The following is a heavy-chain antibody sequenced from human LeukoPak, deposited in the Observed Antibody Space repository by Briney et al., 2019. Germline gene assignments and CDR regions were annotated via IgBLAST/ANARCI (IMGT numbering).Heavy chain of an antibody. V-gene: IGHV3-30*18. CDR1: GFTFSSYG. D-gene: IGHD5-18*01. Sequence: PGRSLRLSCAASGFTFSSYGMHWVRQAPGKGLEWVAVISYDGSNKYYADSVKGRFTISRDNSKNTLYLQMNSLRAEDTAVYYCAKDLYRFGYQDYYFDYWGQGTLVTVSS. CDR3: AKDLYRFGYQDYYFDY. CDR2: ISYDGSNK. J-gene: IGHJ4*02.